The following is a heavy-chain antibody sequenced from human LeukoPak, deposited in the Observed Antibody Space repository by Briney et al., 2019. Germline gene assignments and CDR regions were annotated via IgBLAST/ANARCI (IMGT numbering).Heavy chain of an antibody. D-gene: IGHD3-10*01. Sequence: GESLKISCKGSGYSFTSYWIGWVRQMPGKGLEWMGIIYPGDSDTRYSPSFQGQVTISADKSISTAYLQWSSLKASDTAMYYCARHFLSGSGSYYIRYNWFDPWGQGTLVTVSS. CDR3: ARHFLSGSGSYYIRYNWFDP. CDR2: IYPGDSDT. V-gene: IGHV5-51*01. CDR1: GYSFTSYW. J-gene: IGHJ5*02.